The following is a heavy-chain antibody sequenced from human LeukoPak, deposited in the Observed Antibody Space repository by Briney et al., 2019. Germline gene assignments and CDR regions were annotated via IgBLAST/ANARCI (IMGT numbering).Heavy chain of an antibody. D-gene: IGHD3-22*01. J-gene: IGHJ4*02. V-gene: IGHV1-2*06. CDR2: INPDSGGT. CDR1: GYTFTGYY. Sequence: GASVKVSCKASGYTFTGYYMHWVRQAPGQGREWMGRINPDSGGTNYAQKSQGRVTMTRDTSISTAYMELSRLRSDDTAVYYCARFLHYYDSSGYEPDDFDYWGQGTLVTVSS. CDR3: ARFLHYYDSSGYEPDDFDY.